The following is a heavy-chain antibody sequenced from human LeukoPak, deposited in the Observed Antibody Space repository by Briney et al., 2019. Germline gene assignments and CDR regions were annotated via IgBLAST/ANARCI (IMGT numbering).Heavy chain of an antibody. CDR2: INPNSGGT. D-gene: IGHD2-21*02. J-gene: IGHJ4*02. Sequence: ASVKVSCKASGYTFAGYYMHWVRQAPGQGLEWMGWINPNSGGTNYAQKFQGRVTMTRDTSISTAYMELSRLRSDDTAVYYCASGERVVTSIPEYYFDYWGQGTLVTVSS. V-gene: IGHV1-2*02. CDR1: GYTFAGYY. CDR3: ASGERVVTSIPEYYFDY.